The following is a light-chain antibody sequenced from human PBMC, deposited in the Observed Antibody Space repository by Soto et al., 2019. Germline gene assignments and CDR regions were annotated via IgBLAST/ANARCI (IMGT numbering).Light chain of an antibody. V-gene: IGLV1-44*01. J-gene: IGLJ2*01. CDR1: SSNIGSNT. CDR2: SNN. CDR3: ADWDDNLNGPV. Sequence: QSVLTQPPSASGTPGQRVTISCSGGSSNIGSNTVNWYQQLPGTAPKLLIYSNNQRHSGVPDRFSGYKSGTAASLAINGLQYENEADYYCADWDDNLNGPVVCGGTKLTV.